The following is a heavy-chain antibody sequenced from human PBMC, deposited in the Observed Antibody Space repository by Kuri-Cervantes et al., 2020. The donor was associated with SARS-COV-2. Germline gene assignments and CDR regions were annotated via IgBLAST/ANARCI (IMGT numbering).Heavy chain of an antibody. CDR3: ARVSTIFGVALHGYYYMDV. CDR1: GFTFSSYS. Sequence: GGSLRLSCAASGFTFSSYSMNWVRQAPGKGLEWVSSISSSSSYIYYADSVKGRFTISRDNAKNSLYLQMNSLRAEDTAVYYCARVSTIFGVALHGYYYMDVWGKGTTVTVSS. J-gene: IGHJ6*03. V-gene: IGHV3-21*01. CDR2: ISSSSSYI. D-gene: IGHD3-3*01.